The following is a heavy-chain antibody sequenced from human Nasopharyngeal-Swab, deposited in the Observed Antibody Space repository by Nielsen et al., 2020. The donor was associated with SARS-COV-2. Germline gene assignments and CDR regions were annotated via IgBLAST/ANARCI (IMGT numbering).Heavy chain of an antibody. CDR1: GFTFSDYA. CDR3: AKDRPQVLGTTDGFDV. J-gene: IGHJ3*01. D-gene: IGHD1-7*01. Sequence: GEPLKISCAASGFTFSDYAINWVRQAPGKGLEWVSVITSSTSQTYYADSVKGRFTISRDNSKNPVYLQMSSLRAEDTAIYYCAKDRPQVLGTTDGFDVWGQGTMVTVSS. V-gene: IGHV3-23*01. CDR2: ITSSTSQT.